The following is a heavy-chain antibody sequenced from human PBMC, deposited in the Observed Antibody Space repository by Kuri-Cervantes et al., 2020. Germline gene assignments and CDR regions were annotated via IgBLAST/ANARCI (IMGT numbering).Heavy chain of an antibody. J-gene: IGHJ3*02. CDR3: ARDLGGIYYGSGRPNAFDI. V-gene: IGHV3-21*01. D-gene: IGHD3-10*01. Sequence: GESLKISCAASRFTFSSYAMHWVRQAPGKGLEWVSSISSSSSYIYYADSVKGRFTISRDNAKNSLYLQMNSLRAEDTAVYYCARDLGGIYYGSGRPNAFDIWGQGTMVTVSS. CDR2: ISSSSSYI. CDR1: RFTFSSYA.